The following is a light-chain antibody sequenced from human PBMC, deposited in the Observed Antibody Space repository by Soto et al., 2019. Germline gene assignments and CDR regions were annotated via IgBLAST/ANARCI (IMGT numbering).Light chain of an antibody. J-gene: IGLJ1*01. V-gene: IGLV2-14*01. CDR1: SSDVGYYNY. CDR2: EVS. CDR3: NSYTTSSTYV. Sequence: QSVLTQPASVSGSPGQSITISCTGTSSDVGYYNYVSWYQQHPGKAPKLMIFEVSNRPSGVSNRFSGSKSGDTASLSISGLQAEDEADYYCNSYTTSSTYVFGTGTKVTVL.